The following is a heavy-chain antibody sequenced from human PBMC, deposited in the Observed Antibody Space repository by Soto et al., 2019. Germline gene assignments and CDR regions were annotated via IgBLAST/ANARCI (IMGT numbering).Heavy chain of an antibody. V-gene: IGHV3-23*01. J-gene: IGHJ4*02. CDR2: ISGSGGST. CDR3: AKGTYYDILTGYSYFDY. Sequence: GGSLRLSCAASGFTFSSYAMSWVRQAPGKGLEWVSAISGSGGSTYYADSVKGRFTISSDNSKNTLYLQMNSLRAEDTAVYYCAKGTYYDILTGYSYFDYWGQGTLVTVSS. CDR1: GFTFSSYA. D-gene: IGHD3-9*01.